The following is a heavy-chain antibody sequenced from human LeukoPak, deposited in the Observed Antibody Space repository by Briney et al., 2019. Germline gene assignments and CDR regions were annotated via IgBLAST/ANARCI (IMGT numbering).Heavy chain of an antibody. D-gene: IGHD2-21*01. V-gene: IGHV3-74*01. CDR2: ISTDGRST. J-gene: IGHJ5*02. Sequence: GGSLRPSCAASGFTFSSYWMHWVRQAPGKGLVWVSRISTDGRSTTYADSVKGRFTISRDNAKNTLYLQMNSLGAEDTAVYYCARDFLAGEPWGQGTLVTVSS. CDR3: ARDFLAGEP. CDR1: GFTFSSYW.